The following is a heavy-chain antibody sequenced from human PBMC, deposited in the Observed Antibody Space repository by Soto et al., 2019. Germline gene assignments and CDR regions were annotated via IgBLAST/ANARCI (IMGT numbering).Heavy chain of an antibody. CDR2: IYYSGST. CDR3: ARHKDIVVVVAATWSHYYYMDV. D-gene: IGHD2-15*01. V-gene: IGHV4-39*01. CDR1: GGSISSSGYY. J-gene: IGHJ6*03. Sequence: PSETLSLTCTVSGGSISSSGYYWGWIRQPPGKGLEWIGSIYYSGSTYYNPSLKSRVTISVDTSKNQFSLKLSSVTAADTAVYYCARHKDIVVVVAATWSHYYYMDVWGKGTTVTVSS.